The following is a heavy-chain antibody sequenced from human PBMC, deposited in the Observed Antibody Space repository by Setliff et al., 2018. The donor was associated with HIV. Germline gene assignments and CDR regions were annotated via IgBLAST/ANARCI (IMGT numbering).Heavy chain of an antibody. CDR2: IYYSGST. D-gene: IGHD3-16*01. V-gene: IGHV4-59*08. J-gene: IGHJ4*02. CDR3: ARHSRAGDIDY. CDR1: FRSHW. Sequence: FRSHWMSWIRQPPGKGLEWIGYIYYSGSTNYNPSLKSRVTISVDTSKNQFSLKLSSVTAADTAVYYCARHSRAGDIDYWGRGTLVTVSS.